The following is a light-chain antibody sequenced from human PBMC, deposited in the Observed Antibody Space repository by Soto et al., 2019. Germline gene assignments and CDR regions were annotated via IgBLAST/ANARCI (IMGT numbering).Light chain of an antibody. J-gene: IGKJ2*01. CDR3: QQYKSYST. V-gene: IGKV1-5*03. CDR1: QSINSW. CDR2: QAS. Sequence: DTPMTQSHSTLSASVGDRVTITCRASQSINSWLAWYQQKPGKAARFLIYQASSLESGVPSRFSGSGSGTEFTLTISNLQPDDFATYYCQQYKSYSTFGQGTKLE.